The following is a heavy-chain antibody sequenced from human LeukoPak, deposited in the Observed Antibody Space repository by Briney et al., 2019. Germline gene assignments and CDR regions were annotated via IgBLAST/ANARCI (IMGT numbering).Heavy chain of an antibody. D-gene: IGHD2-2*03. CDR3: AKVPRPGYCSSTSCYPDAFDI. Sequence: SSETLSLTCTVSGGSISSGDYYWSWIRQPPRKGLEWIGYIYYSGSTYYNPSLKSRVTISVDTSKNQFSLKLSSVTAADTPVYYCAKVPRPGYCSSTSCYPDAFDIWGQGTMVTVSS. CDR2: IYYSGST. CDR1: GGSISSGDYY. V-gene: IGHV4-30-4*08. J-gene: IGHJ3*02.